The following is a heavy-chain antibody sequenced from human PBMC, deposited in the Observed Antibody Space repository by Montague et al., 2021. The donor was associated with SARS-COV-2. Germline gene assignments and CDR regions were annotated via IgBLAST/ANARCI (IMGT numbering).Heavy chain of an antibody. CDR2: ISISGST. CDR3: ARDIAVAGLFDY. V-gene: IGHV4-61*02. CDR1: GGSISSGSYY. J-gene: IGHJ4*02. Sequence: TLSLTCTVSGGSISSGSYYWSWIRQPAGKGLEWIGRISISGSTNYNPSLKSRVTISVDTSKNQFSLKLSSVTAADTAVYYSARDIAVAGLFDYWGRGTLVTVPS. D-gene: IGHD6-19*01.